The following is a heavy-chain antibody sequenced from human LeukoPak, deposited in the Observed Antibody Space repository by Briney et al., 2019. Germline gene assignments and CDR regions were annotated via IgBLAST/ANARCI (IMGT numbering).Heavy chain of an antibody. CDR2: ISSSGSTI. Sequence: PGGSLRLSCAASGFTFSSYEMNWVRQAPGKGLEWVSYISSSGSTIYYEDSVKGRFTISRDNAKNSLYLQMNSLRAEDTAVYYCARADYDFWSYYFDYWGRGTLVTVSS. J-gene: IGHJ4*02. CDR3: ARADYDFWSYYFDY. D-gene: IGHD3-3*01. CDR1: GFTFSSYE. V-gene: IGHV3-48*03.